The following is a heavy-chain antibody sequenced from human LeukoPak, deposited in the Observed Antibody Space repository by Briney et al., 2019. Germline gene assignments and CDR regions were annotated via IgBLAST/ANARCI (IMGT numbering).Heavy chain of an antibody. CDR1: GXTFGSYS. D-gene: IGHD4-17*01. J-gene: IGHJ4*02. CDR3: ARGPTDFDY. CDR2: ISSSSSYI. Sequence: PGGSLRLSCAASGXTFGSYSVNWVRQAPEKGLEWVSSISSSSSYIYYADSVKGRFTISRDNAKNSLYLQMNSLRAEDTAVYYCARGPTDFDYWGQGTLVTVSS. V-gene: IGHV3-21*01.